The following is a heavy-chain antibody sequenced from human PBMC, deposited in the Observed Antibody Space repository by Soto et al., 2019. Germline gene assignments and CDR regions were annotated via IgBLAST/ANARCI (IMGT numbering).Heavy chain of an antibody. CDR2: IYPGDSDT. CDR1: GYSFTSYC. Sequence: GESLKISCKGSGYSFTSYCIGWVRQMPGKGLQWMGSIYPGDSDTRYSPSFQGQVTISADKSISTAYLQWSSLKASDTDMYYCASGTSDYYYGMDVWGQGTTVTVSS. CDR3: ASGTSDYYYGMDV. J-gene: IGHJ6*02. V-gene: IGHV5-51*01.